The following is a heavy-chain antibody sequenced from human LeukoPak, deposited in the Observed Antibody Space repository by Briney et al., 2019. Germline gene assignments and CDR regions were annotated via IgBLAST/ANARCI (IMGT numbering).Heavy chain of an antibody. D-gene: IGHD3-3*01. CDR1: GGSISSYY. J-gene: IGHJ4*02. Sequence: SSETLSLTCTVSGGSISSYYWSWIRQPPGKGLEWIGYIYYSGSTNYNPSLKSRVTISVDTFKNQFSLKLSSVTAADTAVYYCARDPGYDFWSGYHYYFDYWGQGTLVTVSS. CDR2: IYYSGST. CDR3: ARDPGYDFWSGYHYYFDY. V-gene: IGHV4-59*12.